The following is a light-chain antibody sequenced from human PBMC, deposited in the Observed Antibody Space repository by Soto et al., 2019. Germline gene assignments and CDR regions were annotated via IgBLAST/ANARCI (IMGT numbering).Light chain of an antibody. J-gene: IGKJ4*01. CDR1: QGIGNT. Sequence: APGTLSVAPRGGATLSCRASQGIGNTLAWYQQKPGQTPRLLIYAASNRATGIPARFSGSGSGTDFILTISSLEPEDFAVYYCQQRSNWPPLTFGGGTKVDIK. CDR3: QQRSNWPPLT. CDR2: AAS. V-gene: IGKV3-11*01.